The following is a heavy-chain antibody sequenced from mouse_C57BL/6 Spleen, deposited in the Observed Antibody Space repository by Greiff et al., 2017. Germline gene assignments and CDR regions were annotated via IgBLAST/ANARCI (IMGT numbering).Heavy chain of an antibody. CDR2: IDPSDSYT. Sequence: QVQLQQPGAELVMPGASVKLSCKASGYTFTSYWMHWVKQRPGQGLEWIGEIDPSDSYTNYNQKFKGKSTLTVDKSSSTAYMQLSSLTSEDSAVYYCARGKITTVHWYFDVWGTGTTVTVSS. V-gene: IGHV1-69*01. D-gene: IGHD1-1*01. CDR1: GYTFTSYW. CDR3: ARGKITTVHWYFDV. J-gene: IGHJ1*03.